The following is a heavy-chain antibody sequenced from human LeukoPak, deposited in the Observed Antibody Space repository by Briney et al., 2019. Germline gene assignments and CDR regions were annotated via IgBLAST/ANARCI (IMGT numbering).Heavy chain of an antibody. V-gene: IGHV4-59*01. D-gene: IGHD1-1*01. J-gene: IGHJ2*01. CDR3: ARGLGERGWYFDL. Sequence: KPSETLSLICTVSGASISSYYWSWIRQPPGKGLEWIGDIYYSGSIKYNPSLKSRVTISVDTSKNQFSLKLSSVTAADTAVYYCARGLGERGWYFDLWGRGTLVTVSS. CDR1: GASISSYY. CDR2: IYYSGSI.